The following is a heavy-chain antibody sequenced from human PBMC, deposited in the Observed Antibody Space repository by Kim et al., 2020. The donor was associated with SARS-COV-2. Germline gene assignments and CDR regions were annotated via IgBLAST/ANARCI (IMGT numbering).Heavy chain of an antibody. CDR3: ATGGAPKARYYYSYGMDV. V-gene: IGHV4-34*01. CDR2: INHSGST. J-gene: IGHJ6*01. D-gene: IGHD3-10*01. CDR1: GGSFSGYY. Sequence: SETLSLTCAVYGGSFSGYYWSWIRQPPGKGLEWIGEINHSGSTNYNPSLKSRVTISVDTSKNQFSLKLSSVTAADTAVYYCATGGAPKARYYYSYGMDV.